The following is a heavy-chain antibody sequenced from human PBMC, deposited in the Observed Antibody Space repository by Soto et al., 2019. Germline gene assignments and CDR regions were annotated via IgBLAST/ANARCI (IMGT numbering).Heavy chain of an antibody. D-gene: IGHD6-19*01. CDR2: INPSGDTT. Sequence: ASVKVSCKASGYTFTSYYMHWVRQAPGQGLEWMGIINPSGDTTSYAQKFQGRVTLTRDTSTSTVYMELSSLRSEDTAVYYCARDGAGGWRPDYWGQGSLVTVSS. CDR1: GYTFTSYY. CDR3: ARDGAGGWRPDY. V-gene: IGHV1-46*03. J-gene: IGHJ4*02.